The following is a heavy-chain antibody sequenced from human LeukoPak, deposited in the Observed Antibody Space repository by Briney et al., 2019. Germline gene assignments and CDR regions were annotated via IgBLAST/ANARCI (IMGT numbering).Heavy chain of an antibody. CDR2: ISGSGAGT. J-gene: IGHJ4*02. D-gene: IGHD6-13*01. Sequence: GGSLRLSCAASGFTFSNYAMSWVRQAPGKGLEWVSTISGSGAGTYYAASVKGRFTISRDNTKNTLYLQMHSLRAENTAVYYCATNTSSWSFDYWGQGTLVTVSS. CDR1: GFTFSNYA. CDR3: ATNTSSWSFDY. V-gene: IGHV3-23*01.